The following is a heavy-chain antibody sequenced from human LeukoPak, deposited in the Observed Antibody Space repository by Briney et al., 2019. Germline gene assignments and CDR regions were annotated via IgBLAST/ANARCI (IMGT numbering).Heavy chain of an antibody. CDR3: ARDPSGDYDSSGYYYLDY. Sequence: ASVKVSCKASGYTFTSYGISWVRQAPGQGLEWMGWISAYNGNTNYAQKLQGRVTVTTDTSTSTAYMELRSLRSDDTAVYYCARDPSGDYDSSGYYYLDYWGQGTLVTVSS. V-gene: IGHV1-18*01. CDR1: GYTFTSYG. J-gene: IGHJ4*02. D-gene: IGHD3-22*01. CDR2: ISAYNGNT.